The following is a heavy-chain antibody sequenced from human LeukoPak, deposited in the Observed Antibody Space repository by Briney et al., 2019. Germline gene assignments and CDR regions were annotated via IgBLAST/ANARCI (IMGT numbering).Heavy chain of an antibody. CDR3: ARRRDGYKNSGED. D-gene: IGHD5-24*01. J-gene: IGHJ4*02. CDR1: GGTFSSYA. V-gene: IGHV1-69*13. CDR2: IIPIFGTA. Sequence: ASVKVSCKASGGTFSSYAISWVRQAPGRGLEWVGGIIPIFGTANYAQKFQGRVTITADESTSTAYMELSSLRSEDTAVYYCARRRDGYKNSGEDWGQGTLVTVSS.